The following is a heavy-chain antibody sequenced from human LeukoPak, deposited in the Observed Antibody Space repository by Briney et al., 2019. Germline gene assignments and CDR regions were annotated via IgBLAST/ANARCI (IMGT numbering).Heavy chain of an antibody. CDR3: ATMVRGVTYYYFDY. CDR2: ISSSSSYI. D-gene: IGHD3-10*01. Sequence: GGSLRLSCAASGFTFSSYSMNWVRQAPGKGLEWVSSISSSSSYIYYADSVKGRFTISRDNAKNSLYLQMNSLRAEDTAVYYCATMVRGVTYYYFDYWGQGTLVTVSS. CDR1: GFTFSSYS. V-gene: IGHV3-21*01. J-gene: IGHJ4*02.